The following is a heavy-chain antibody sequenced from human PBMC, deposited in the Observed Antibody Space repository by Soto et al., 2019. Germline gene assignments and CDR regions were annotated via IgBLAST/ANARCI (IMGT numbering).Heavy chain of an antibody. CDR2: ISGSGGST. J-gene: IGHJ5*02. CDR3: ARGVPHIAAVQYNWFDP. CDR1: GFTFSSYA. V-gene: IGHV3-23*01. Sequence: EVQLLESGGGLVQPGGSLRLSCAASGFTFSSYAMSWVRQAPGKGLEWVSAISGSGGSTYYADSVKGRFTISRDNSKNTLYLQMNSLRAEDTAVYYCARGVPHIAAVQYNWFDPWGQGTLVTVSS. D-gene: IGHD6-13*01.